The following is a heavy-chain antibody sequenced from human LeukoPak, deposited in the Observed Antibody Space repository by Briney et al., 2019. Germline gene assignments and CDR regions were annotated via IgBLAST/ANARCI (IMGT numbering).Heavy chain of an antibody. Sequence: GGSLRLSCAASGFTFSDYYMSWVRQAPGKGLEWVSSISSSSSYIYYADSVKGRFTISRDNAKNSLYLQMNSLRAEDTAVYYCARDQLVLGAMDPFDYWGQGTLVTVSS. V-gene: IGHV3-21*01. CDR1: GFTFSDYY. D-gene: IGHD5-18*01. CDR3: ARDQLVLGAMDPFDY. J-gene: IGHJ4*02. CDR2: ISSSSSYI.